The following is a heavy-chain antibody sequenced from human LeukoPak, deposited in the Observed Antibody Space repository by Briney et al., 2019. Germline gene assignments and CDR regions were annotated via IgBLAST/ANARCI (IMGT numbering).Heavy chain of an antibody. V-gene: IGHV4-61*02. CDR1: GGSISSGSYY. CDR3: ARDAQGFLEWLPKDLYFDY. CDR2: IYTSGST. D-gene: IGHD3-3*01. Sequence: PSQTLSLTCTVSGGSISSGSYYWSWIRQPAGKGLEWIGRIYTSGSTNYNPSLKSRVTISVDTSKNQFSLKLSSVTAADTAVYYCARDAQGFLEWLPKDLYFDYWGQGTLVTVSA. J-gene: IGHJ4*02.